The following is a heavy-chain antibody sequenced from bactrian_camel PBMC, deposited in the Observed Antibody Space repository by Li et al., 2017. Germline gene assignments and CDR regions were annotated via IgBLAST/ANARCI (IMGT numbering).Heavy chain of an antibody. J-gene: IGHJ4*01. Sequence: VQLVESGGGSVQAGESLRLPCAASGSTYSSYCMEWKRQAPGKVDEVVAAIRGDGSAGYADSVKGRFTISQDNAANIVYLQMNDLSPDDTAVYVCGAQPRYGDWCEDDNTYWGQGTQVTV. D-gene: IGHD6*01. V-gene: IGHV3S53*01. CDR3: GAQPRYGDWCEDDNTY. CDR2: IRGDGSA. CDR1: GSTYSSYC.